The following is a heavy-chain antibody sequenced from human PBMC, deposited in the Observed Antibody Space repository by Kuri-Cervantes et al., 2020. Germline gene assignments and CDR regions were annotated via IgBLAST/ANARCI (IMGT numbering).Heavy chain of an antibody. V-gene: IGHV4-59*12. J-gene: IGHJ5*02. CDR3: ARAGITMVRGVLYNWFDP. Sequence: SETLSLTCTVSGGSISSYYWSWIRQPPGKGLEWIGYIYYSGSTNYNPSLKSRVTISVDKSKNQFSLKLSSVTAADTAVYYCARAGITMVRGVLYNWFDPWGQGTLVTVSS. CDR1: GGSISSYY. D-gene: IGHD3-10*01. CDR2: IYYSGST.